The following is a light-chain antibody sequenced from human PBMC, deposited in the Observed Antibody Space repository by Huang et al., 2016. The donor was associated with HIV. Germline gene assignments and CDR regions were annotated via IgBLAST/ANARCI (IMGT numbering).Light chain of an antibody. CDR2: GAS. CDR1: QSGNSD. CDR3: QQYNDWPPLT. Sequence: IEMTQSPAILSVSPGERATLSCRASQSGNSDLAWYRQQPGQAPRLLIYGASTRAIWNPAKFNGTGSGTEFSLSISNLQSDDFGVYYCQQYNDWPPLTFGGGTKVEI. J-gene: IGKJ4*01. V-gene: IGKV3-15*01.